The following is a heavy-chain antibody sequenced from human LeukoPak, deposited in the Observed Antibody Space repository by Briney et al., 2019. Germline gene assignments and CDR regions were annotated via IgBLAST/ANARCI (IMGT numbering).Heavy chain of an antibody. Sequence: PGGSLRLSCAASGFSFSSYAMSWVRQAPGKGLEWVSSISGSGDNTYYAESVKGRFTISRDNSKNTLFLQMNSLRAEDTAVYYCARDFGRGYCGSTSCYGWFDPWGQGTLVTVSS. J-gene: IGHJ5*02. CDR2: ISGSGDNT. V-gene: IGHV3-23*01. D-gene: IGHD2-2*01. CDR3: ARDFGRGYCGSTSCYGWFDP. CDR1: GFSFSSYA.